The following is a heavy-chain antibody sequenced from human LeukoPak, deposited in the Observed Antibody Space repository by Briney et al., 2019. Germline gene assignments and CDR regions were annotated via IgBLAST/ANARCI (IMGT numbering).Heavy chain of an antibody. Sequence: GGSLRLSCAVSGFTFSDYWMTWVRQAPGKGLEWVANINQDGSEKYYVDSVEGRFTISRDNAKNSLYLQMNSLRAEDTAVYYCARGGSDFDYWGQGTLVTVSS. CDR2: INQDGSEK. D-gene: IGHD3-10*01. CDR1: GFTFSDYW. J-gene: IGHJ4*02. CDR3: ARGGSDFDY. V-gene: IGHV3-7*01.